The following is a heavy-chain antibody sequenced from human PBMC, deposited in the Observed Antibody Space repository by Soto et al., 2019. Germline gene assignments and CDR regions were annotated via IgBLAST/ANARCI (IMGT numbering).Heavy chain of an antibody. V-gene: IGHV3-30-3*01. CDR3: ARGYDFWSGYYYPYAMDV. D-gene: IGHD3-3*01. CDR1: GFTFSSYA. Sequence: GGSLRLSCAASGFTFSSYAMHWVRQAPGKGLEWVVVISYDGSDKNYADSVRGRFTISRDNSKNTLYLQMNSLSADDTAVYYCARGYDFWSGYYYPYAMDVWGQGTTVTVS. CDR2: ISYDGSDK. J-gene: IGHJ6*02.